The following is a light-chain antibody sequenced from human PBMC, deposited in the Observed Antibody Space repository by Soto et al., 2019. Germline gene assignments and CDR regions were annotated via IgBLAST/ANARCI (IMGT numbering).Light chain of an antibody. CDR3: CSYAGRDTLYV. CDR2: DVS. V-gene: IGLV2-11*01. CDR1: STDVGGYNY. Sequence: QSVLTQPRSVSGAPGQSVTISCTGTSTDVGGYNYVSGYQQHPGKVPKLMLYDVSKRPSGVPDRFSGSKSGNTASLTISGLQAEDEADYYCCSYAGRDTLYVFGSGTKVTVL. J-gene: IGLJ1*01.